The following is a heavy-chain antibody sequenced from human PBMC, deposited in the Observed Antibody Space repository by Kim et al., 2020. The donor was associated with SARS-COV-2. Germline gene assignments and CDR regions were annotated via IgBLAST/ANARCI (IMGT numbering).Heavy chain of an antibody. Sequence: ASVYVSCKASGYTFTSYAMNWVRQAPGQGLEWMGWINIITGNPTYAQGFTGRFDFSLDPSVSTAYLQISSLKAEDTAVYYCASPSGGYNPGYLGYWGQGTLVTVSS. V-gene: IGHV7-4-1*02. J-gene: IGHJ4*02. CDR2: INIITGNP. CDR1: GYTFTSYA. CDR3: ASPSGGYNPGYLGY. D-gene: IGHD1-26*01.